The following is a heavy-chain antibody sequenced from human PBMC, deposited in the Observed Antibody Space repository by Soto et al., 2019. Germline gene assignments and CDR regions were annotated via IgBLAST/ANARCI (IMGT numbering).Heavy chain of an antibody. CDR3: ARDSVITFGGVIGYYYYGMDV. J-gene: IGHJ6*02. CDR2: IYYSGST. D-gene: IGHD3-16*02. CDR1: GGSISPYY. V-gene: IGHV4-59*01. Sequence: SETLSLTCIVSGGSISPYYWSWIRQPPGKGLEWIGYIYYSGSTYYNPSLKSRVTMSVDTSNNQFSLRLSSVTAADTAVYYCARDSVITFGGVIGYYYYGMDVWGQGTTVTVSS.